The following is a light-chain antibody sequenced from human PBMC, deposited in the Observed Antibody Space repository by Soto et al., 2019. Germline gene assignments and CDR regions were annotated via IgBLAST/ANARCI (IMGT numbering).Light chain of an antibody. J-gene: IGKJ1*01. Sequence: DTQMTQSPSTLSASVGDRVTITCRASQSISSWLAWYQQKPGKAPKLLIYKASSLESGVPSRFSGSGSGTDFTLSVSSLQPDDFATYYCQQYESFPRTFGQGTTVVVK. V-gene: IGKV1-5*03. CDR1: QSISSW. CDR2: KAS. CDR3: QQYESFPRT.